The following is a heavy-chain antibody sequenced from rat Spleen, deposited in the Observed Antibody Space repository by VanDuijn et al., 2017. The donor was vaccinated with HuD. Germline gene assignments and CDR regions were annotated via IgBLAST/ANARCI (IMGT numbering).Heavy chain of an antibody. D-gene: IGHD1-2*01. CDR2: ISTSGGST. CDR1: GFTFSNYG. Sequence: EVELVESGGGLVQPGRSMKLSCAASGFTFSNYGMAWVRQAPTKGLEWVASISTSGGSTYYRDSVKGRFTISRDNAKSTLYLQMDSLRSEDTATYYCTTYYYSSYIYNWFAYWGQGTLVTVSS. CDR3: TTYYYSSYIYNWFAY. J-gene: IGHJ3*01. V-gene: IGHV5-25*01.